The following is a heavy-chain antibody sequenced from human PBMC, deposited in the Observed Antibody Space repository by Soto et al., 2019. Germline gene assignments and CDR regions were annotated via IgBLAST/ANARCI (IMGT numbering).Heavy chain of an antibody. CDR1: GGSISSYY. D-gene: IGHD2-15*01. Sequence: QVQLQESGPGLVKPSETLSLTCTVSGGSISSYYWSWIRQPPGKGLEWIGYIYYSGSTNYNPSLKRRVTISVDTSKNQFSLKLSSVTAADTAVYYCARDKRYCSGGSCSYYFDYWGQGTLVTVSS. CDR2: IYYSGST. J-gene: IGHJ4*02. V-gene: IGHV4-59*01. CDR3: ARDKRYCSGGSCSYYFDY.